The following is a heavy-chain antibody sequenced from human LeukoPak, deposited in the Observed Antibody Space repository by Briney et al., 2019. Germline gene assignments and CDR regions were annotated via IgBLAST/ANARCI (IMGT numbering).Heavy chain of an antibody. CDR2: IRYDDGSNK. V-gene: IGHV3-30*02. CDR3: AKRGGQGSGSYFNWFDP. D-gene: IGHD3-10*01. J-gene: IGHJ5*02. Sequence: GGSLRLSCAASGFTFSSYGMHWVRQAPGKGLEWVAVIRYDDGSNKYYADSVKGRFTISRDTSKNMLYLQMNSLRAEDTAVYYCAKRGGQGSGSYFNWFDPWGQGTLVTVSS. CDR1: GFTFSSYG.